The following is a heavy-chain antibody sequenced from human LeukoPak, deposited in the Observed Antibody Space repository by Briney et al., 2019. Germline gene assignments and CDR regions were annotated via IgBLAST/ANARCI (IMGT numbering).Heavy chain of an antibody. J-gene: IGHJ5*02. CDR2: ISYDGSNK. Sequence: PGGSLRLSCAASGFTFSSYGMHWVRQAPGKGLEWVAVISYDGSNKYYADSVKGRFTISRDNSKNALYLQMNSLRAEDTAVYYCAKNSRLYNCFDPWGQGTLVTVSP. CDR1: GFTFSSYG. CDR3: AKNSRLYNCFDP. D-gene: IGHD6-13*01. V-gene: IGHV3-30*18.